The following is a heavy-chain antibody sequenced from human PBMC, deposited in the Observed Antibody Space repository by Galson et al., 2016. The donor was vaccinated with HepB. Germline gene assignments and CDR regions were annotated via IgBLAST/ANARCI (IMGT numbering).Heavy chain of an antibody. CDR3: ARGGRDTAMDYYYYGMDV. CDR2: IYSGGST. Sequence: SLRLSCAASGFTVGSNYMSWVRQAPGKGLEWVSVIYSGGSTYYADSVKGRFTISRDNSKNTLYLQMNSLRAEDTAVYYCARGGRDTAMDYYYYGMDVWGQGTTVTVSS. J-gene: IGHJ6*02. D-gene: IGHD5-18*01. CDR1: GFTVGSNY. V-gene: IGHV3-66*01.